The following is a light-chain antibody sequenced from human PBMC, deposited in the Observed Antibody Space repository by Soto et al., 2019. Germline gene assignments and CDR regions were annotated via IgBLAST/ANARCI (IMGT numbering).Light chain of an antibody. CDR1: NIGCKS. J-gene: IGLJ1*01. CDR3: QVWDSSSDHYV. V-gene: IGLV3-21*02. Sequence: SYELTQPPSVSVATGQTARITCGGNNIGCKSVHWYQQKPGQAPVLVVYDDSDRPSGIPERFSGSNSGNTATLTISRAEAGDEADYYCQVWDSSSDHYVFGTGTQRTVL. CDR2: DDS.